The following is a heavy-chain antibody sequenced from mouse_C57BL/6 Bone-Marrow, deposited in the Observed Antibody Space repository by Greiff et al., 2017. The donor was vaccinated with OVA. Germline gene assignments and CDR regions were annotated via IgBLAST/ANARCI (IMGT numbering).Heavy chain of an antibody. CDR2: ISSGSSTI. Sequence: EVKLQESGAGLVKPGGSLKLSCAASGFTFSDYGMHWVSQAPEKGLEWVAYISSGSSTIYYADTVKGRFTLSRDNAKNTRFLQMTSLRSEDTAMYYCARASTGVDYWGQGTTLTVSS. J-gene: IGHJ2*01. CDR1: GFTFSDYG. CDR3: ARASTGVDY. V-gene: IGHV5-17*01. D-gene: IGHD4-1*01.